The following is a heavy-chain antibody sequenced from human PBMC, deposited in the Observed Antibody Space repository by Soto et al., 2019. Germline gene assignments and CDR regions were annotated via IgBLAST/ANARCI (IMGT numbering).Heavy chain of an antibody. D-gene: IGHD3-3*01. J-gene: IGHJ6*02. CDR1: GGSISSSSYY. V-gene: IGHV4-39*01. Sequence: SETLSLTCTVSGGSISSSSYYWGWIRQPPGKGLEWIGSIYYSGSTYYNPSLKGRVTISVDTSKNQFSLKLSSVTAADTAVYYCARLYDFWSGYYYPLYYYGMDAWGQGTTVTV. CDR2: IYYSGST. CDR3: ARLYDFWSGYYYPLYYYGMDA.